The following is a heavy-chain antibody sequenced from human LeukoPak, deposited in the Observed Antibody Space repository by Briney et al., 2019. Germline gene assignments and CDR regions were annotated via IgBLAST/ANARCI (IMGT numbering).Heavy chain of an antibody. CDR1: GFTFSSYG. V-gene: IGHV3-30*18. CDR3: AKDQFGGPYRSGCENDY. Sequence: GGSLRLSSAASGFTFSSYGMHWVRQAPGKGLEWVAVMSYDGSNKYYADSVKGRFTISRDNSKNTLYLQMNSLRAEDTAVYYCAKDQFGGPYRSGCENDYWGQGTLVTVSS. CDR2: MSYDGSNK. D-gene: IGHD3-10*01. J-gene: IGHJ4*02.